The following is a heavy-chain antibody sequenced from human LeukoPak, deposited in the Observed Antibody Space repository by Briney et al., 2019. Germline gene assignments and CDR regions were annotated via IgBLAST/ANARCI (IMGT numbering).Heavy chain of an antibody. CDR2: INHNGNVN. CDR1: GFTFSSYW. D-gene: IGHD7-27*01. CDR3: AKDGVNWGSYFDS. J-gene: IGHJ4*02. V-gene: IGHV3-7*03. Sequence: GGSLRLSCAASGFTFSSYWMNWARQAPGKGLEWVASINHNGNVNYYVDSVKGRFTISRDNSKNTLYLQMNSLRAEDTAVYYCAKDGVNWGSYFDSWGQGTLVTVSS.